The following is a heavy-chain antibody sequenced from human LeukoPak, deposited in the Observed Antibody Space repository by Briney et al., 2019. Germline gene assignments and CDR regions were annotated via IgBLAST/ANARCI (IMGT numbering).Heavy chain of an antibody. J-gene: IGHJ4*02. CDR3: ARNRPIAAADY. CDR2: MNPNSGNT. D-gene: IGHD6-13*01. V-gene: IGHV1-8*01. CDR1: GYTFTSYD. Sequence: ASVKVSCKASGYTFTSYDINWVRQATGQGLEWMGWMNPNSGNTGYALKFQGRVTMTRNTSISTAYMELSSLRSEDTAVYYCARNRPIAAADYWGQGTLVTVSS.